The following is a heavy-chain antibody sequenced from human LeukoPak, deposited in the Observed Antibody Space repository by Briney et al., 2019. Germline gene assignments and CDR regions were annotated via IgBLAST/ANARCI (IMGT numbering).Heavy chain of an antibody. J-gene: IGHJ2*01. CDR2: IYYSGST. D-gene: IGHD4-17*01. CDR1: GVSISSSSYY. V-gene: IGHV4-39*01. CDR3: ARHGPDYGDFGYWYFDL. Sequence: SETLSLTCTVSGVSISSSSYYWGWIRQPPGKGLEWIGSIYYSGSTYYNPSLKSRVTISVDTSKNQFSLKLSSVTAADTAVYYCARHGPDYGDFGYWYFDLWGRGTLVTVSS.